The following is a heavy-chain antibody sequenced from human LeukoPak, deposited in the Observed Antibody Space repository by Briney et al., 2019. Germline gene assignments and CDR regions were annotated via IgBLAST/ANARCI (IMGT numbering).Heavy chain of an antibody. V-gene: IGHV3-23*01. Sequence: PGGSLRLSCAASGFTFSSYAMSWVRQAPGKGLEWVSAISGSGGSTYYADSVKGRFTISRDNSKNTLYLQMNSLRVEDTAVYYCAGRIWFGELLYAFDIWGQGTMVTVSS. D-gene: IGHD3-10*01. CDR1: GFTFSSYA. J-gene: IGHJ3*02. CDR2: ISGSGGST. CDR3: AGRIWFGELLYAFDI.